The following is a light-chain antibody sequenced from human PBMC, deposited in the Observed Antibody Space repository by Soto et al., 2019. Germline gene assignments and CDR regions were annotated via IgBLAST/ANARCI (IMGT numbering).Light chain of an antibody. V-gene: IGKV3-11*01. CDR1: QSVSSY. Sequence: EIVLTQSPATLSLSPGERATLSCRASQSVSSYLAWYQQKPGQAPRLLIYDASSRATGIPARFSGSGFGTDFTLTISSLEPEDSAVYYCQQRSYWPPYTFGQGTKVDIK. CDR2: DAS. CDR3: QQRSYWPPYT. J-gene: IGKJ2*01.